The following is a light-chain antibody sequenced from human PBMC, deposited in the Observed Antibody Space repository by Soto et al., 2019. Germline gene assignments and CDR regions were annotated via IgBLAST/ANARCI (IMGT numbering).Light chain of an antibody. Sequence: QSALTQPPSVSGSPGQSVTISCTRTSSDVGSYNRVSWYQQPPGTAPKLMIYEVSNRPSGVPDRFSGSKSGNTASLTISGLQAEDEADYYCISYTSSSTVIFGGGTKVTVL. CDR2: EVS. CDR3: ISYTSSSTVI. V-gene: IGLV2-18*02. J-gene: IGLJ2*01. CDR1: SSDVGSYNR.